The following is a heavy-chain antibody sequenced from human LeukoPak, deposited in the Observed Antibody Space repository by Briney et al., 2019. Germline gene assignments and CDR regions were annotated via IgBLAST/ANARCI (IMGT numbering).Heavy chain of an antibody. CDR2: IYHSGST. J-gene: IGHJ5*02. CDR1: GYSISSGYY. V-gene: IGHV4-38-2*02. CDR3: ARDLQTIFGVGKSGWFDP. Sequence: YPSVTLSLTCTVSGYSISSGYYWGWIRQPPGKGLEWIGSIYHSGSTYYKPSLKSRVTISVDTSKNQLSLKLSSVTAADTAVYYCARDLQTIFGVGKSGWFDPWGQGTLVTVSS. D-gene: IGHD3-3*01.